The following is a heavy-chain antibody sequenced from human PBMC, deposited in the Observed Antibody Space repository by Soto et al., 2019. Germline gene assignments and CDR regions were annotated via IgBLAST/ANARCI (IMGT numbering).Heavy chain of an antibody. Sequence: EVQLLESGGGLAQPGGSLRLSCAASGFTFSSSDMSWVRQAPGKGLEWVSSITRTGDSTHYADSVKGRFTISRDNSKNTPHLQIKHLRAGDPGVYFCAKGGGGDHGYWGQGTLVAVSS. CDR2: ITRTGDST. D-gene: IGHD2-21*02. V-gene: IGHV3-23*01. CDR1: GFTFSSSD. J-gene: IGHJ4*02. CDR3: AKGGGGDHGY.